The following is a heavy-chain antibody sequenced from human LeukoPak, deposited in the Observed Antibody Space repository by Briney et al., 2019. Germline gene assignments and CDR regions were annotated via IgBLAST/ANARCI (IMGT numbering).Heavy chain of an antibody. CDR3: APSYYDSSGYYDY. V-gene: IGHV3-30*02. Sequence: GGSLRLSCAASGFTFSTYGMHWVRQAPGKGLEWVAFIRYDGSNKYYTDSVKGRFTISRDNSKNTLYLQMNSLRAEDTAVYYCAPSYYDSSGYYDYRGQGTLVTVSS. CDR1: GFTFSTYG. D-gene: IGHD3-22*01. J-gene: IGHJ4*02. CDR2: IRYDGSNK.